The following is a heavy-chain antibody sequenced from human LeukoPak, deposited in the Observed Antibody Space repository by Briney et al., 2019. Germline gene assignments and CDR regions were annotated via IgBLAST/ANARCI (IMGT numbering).Heavy chain of an antibody. CDR1: GYNFTGYY. CDR3: AREGRTVMNYYYYYYMDV. D-gene: IGHD4-17*01. V-gene: IGHV1-2*02. CDR2: INPNSGGT. J-gene: IGHJ6*03. Sequence: ASVKVSCKASGYNFTGYYLHWVRQAPGQGLEWMGWINPNSGGTNYAQKFQGRVTMTRDTSISTAYMELSRLRSDDTAVYYCAREGRTVMNYYYYYYMDVWGKGTTVTISS.